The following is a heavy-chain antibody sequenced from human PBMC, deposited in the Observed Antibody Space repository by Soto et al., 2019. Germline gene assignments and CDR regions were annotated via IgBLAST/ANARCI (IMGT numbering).Heavy chain of an antibody. J-gene: IGHJ4*02. CDR3: ARSRTVYSSSSVLGY. Sequence: ASVKVSCKASGYTFTGYYMHWVRQAPGQGLEWMGWINPNSGGTNYAQKFQGWVTMTRDTSISTAYMELSRLRSDDMAVYYCARSRTVYSSSSVLGYWGQGTLVTVSS. D-gene: IGHD6-6*01. CDR2: INPNSGGT. CDR1: GYTFTGYY. V-gene: IGHV1-2*04.